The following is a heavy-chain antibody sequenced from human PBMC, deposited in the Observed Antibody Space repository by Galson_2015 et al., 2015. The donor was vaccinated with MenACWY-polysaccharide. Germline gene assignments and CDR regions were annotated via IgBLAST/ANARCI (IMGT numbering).Heavy chain of an antibody. V-gene: IGHV3-11*01. CDR2: ISKSGDSI. Sequence: SLRLSCAASGFSLGAWYMSWIRQAPGKGLDWLSYISKSGDSIYYGDSVKGRFAISRDNAKNSLYLQLNSLEVGDTAIHYCARGHYGLDVWGQGTTVTVSS. CDR1: GFSLGAWY. J-gene: IGHJ6*02. CDR3: ARGHYGLDV.